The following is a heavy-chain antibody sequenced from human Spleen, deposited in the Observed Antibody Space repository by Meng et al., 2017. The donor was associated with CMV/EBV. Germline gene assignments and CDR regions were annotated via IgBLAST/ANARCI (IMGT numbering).Heavy chain of an antibody. Sequence: ASVKVSCKASGYIFTNYGINWVRQAPGQGLEWMGWISAYNGDTNYEQNLQGRVTMTTDTPTSTAYMVLRGLRSDDTAVYYCTRGSRSLIWSEYYAVPGFDYWGQGTQVTVSS. CDR2: ISAYNGDT. CDR1: GYIFTNYG. J-gene: IGHJ4*02. V-gene: IGHV1-18*01. D-gene: IGHD3-3*01. CDR3: TRGSRSLIWSEYYAVPGFDY.